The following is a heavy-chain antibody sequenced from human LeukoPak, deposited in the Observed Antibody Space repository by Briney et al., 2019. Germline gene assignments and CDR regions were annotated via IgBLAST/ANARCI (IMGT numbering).Heavy chain of an antibody. J-gene: IGHJ6*03. Sequence: ASVKVSCKATGYTFTSYGISWVRQAPGQGLEWMGWISAYNGNTNYAQKLQGRVTMTTDTSTSTAYMELRSLRSDDTAVYYCARVRNYYYYYYMDVWGKGTTVTVSS. CDR1: GYTFTSYG. CDR2: ISAYNGNT. CDR3: ARVRNYYYYYYMDV. V-gene: IGHV1-18*01.